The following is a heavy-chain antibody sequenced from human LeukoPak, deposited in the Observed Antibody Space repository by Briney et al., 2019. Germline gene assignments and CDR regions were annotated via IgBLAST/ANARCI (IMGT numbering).Heavy chain of an antibody. V-gene: IGHV1-46*01. CDR1: GYTFTSYY. CDR2: INPSGGST. CDR3: ARVAANSGSGSYYNPLHYYYYYYMDV. Sequence: GASVKVSCKASGYTFTSYYMHWVRQAPGQGLEWMGIINPSGGSTSYAQKFQGRVTMTRDTSTSTVYMELSSLRSEDTAVYYCARVAANSGSGSYYNPLHYYYYYYMDVWGKGTTVTVSS. J-gene: IGHJ6*03. D-gene: IGHD3-10*01.